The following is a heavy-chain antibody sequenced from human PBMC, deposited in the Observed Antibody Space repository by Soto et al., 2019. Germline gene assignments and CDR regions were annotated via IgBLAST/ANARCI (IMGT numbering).Heavy chain of an antibody. J-gene: IGHJ4*02. Sequence: PSETLSLTCTVSGGSISSGGYYWSWIRQHPGKGLEWIGYIYYSGSTYYNPSLKSRVTISVDTSKNQFSLKLSSVTAVDTAVYYSASGEGWPVRGVMRYWGQGTLVTVYS. CDR2: IYYSGST. V-gene: IGHV4-31*02. CDR3: ASGEGWPVRGVMRY. D-gene: IGHD3-10*01. CDR1: GGSISSGGYY.